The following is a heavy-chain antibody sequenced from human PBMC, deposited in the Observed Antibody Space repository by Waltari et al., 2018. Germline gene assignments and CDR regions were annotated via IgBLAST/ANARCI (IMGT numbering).Heavy chain of an antibody. CDR2: IYTSGST. CDR1: GGSISSYY. D-gene: IGHD2-15*01. CDR3: ARDSCGGGSCYSNY. Sequence: QVQLQESGPGLVKPSETLSLTCTVSGGSISSYYWSWIRQPAGKGLEWIGRIYTSGSTNANPSLKSRVTMSVDTSKNQFSLKLSSVTAADTAVYYCARDSCGGGSCYSNYWGQGTLVTVSS. J-gene: IGHJ4*02. V-gene: IGHV4-4*07.